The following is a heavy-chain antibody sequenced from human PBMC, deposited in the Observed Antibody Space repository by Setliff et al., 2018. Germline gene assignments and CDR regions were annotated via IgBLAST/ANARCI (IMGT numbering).Heavy chain of an antibody. Sequence: GSLRLSCAASGFSLSDHYVDWVRQAPGKGLEWVGRFRDKASGYTTEYAASVKGRFTISRDDSKNSRDLQMSSLKTEDTAVYYCIRTPCSSSRCLSQLDYWSQGALVTVSS. J-gene: IGHJ4*02. CDR2: FRDKASGYTT. V-gene: IGHV3-72*01. D-gene: IGHD2-2*01. CDR3: IRTPCSSSRCLSQLDY. CDR1: GFSLSDHY.